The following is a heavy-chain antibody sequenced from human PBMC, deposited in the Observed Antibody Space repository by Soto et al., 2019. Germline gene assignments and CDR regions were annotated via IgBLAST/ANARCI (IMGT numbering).Heavy chain of an antibody. Sequence: GESLKISCKGSGYRFTSYWIAWVRQMPGKGLEWMGIIYPGDSDTRYSPSFQGQVTISVDKSTSTAYLRWSSLKASDTAMYYCARPQEVGDGAFDIWGQGTMVTVSS. J-gene: IGHJ3*02. D-gene: IGHD3-3*01. V-gene: IGHV5-51*01. CDR2: IYPGDSDT. CDR3: ARPQEVGDGAFDI. CDR1: GYRFTSYW.